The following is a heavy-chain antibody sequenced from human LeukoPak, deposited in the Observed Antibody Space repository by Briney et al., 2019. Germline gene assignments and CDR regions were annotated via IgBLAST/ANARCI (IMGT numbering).Heavy chain of an antibody. J-gene: IGHJ1*01. CDR1: VGTFSSYA. D-gene: IGHD6-19*01. V-gene: IGHV1-8*02. CDR2: MNPNNGNT. CDR3: TRGGPVAGTHKYFQH. Sequence: ASVKASFKASVGTFSSYAISCVRQAPGQGLEWMGLMNPNNGNTDYAQKFQGRVTLTRNTSISTAYMELNSLRSEDTAMYYCTRGGPVAGTHKYFQHWGQGTLVTVSS.